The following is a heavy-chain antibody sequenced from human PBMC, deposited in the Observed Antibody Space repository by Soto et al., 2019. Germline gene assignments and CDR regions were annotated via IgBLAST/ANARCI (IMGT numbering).Heavy chain of an antibody. J-gene: IGHJ6*03. Sequence: GASVKVSCKASGGTFSNYAISWVRQAPGQGLEWMGGIIPNSGTTDYAQKFQGRVTMTRNASISTAYMELSSLRSEDTAVYYCHTVVVGHYYYMDVWGKGTTVTVSS. CDR3: HTVVVGHYYYMDV. V-gene: IGHV1-69*05. CDR1: GGTFSNYA. D-gene: IGHD2-2*01. CDR2: IIPNSGTT.